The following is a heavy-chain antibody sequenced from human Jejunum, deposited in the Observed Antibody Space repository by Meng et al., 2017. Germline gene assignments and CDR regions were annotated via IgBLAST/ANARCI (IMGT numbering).Heavy chain of an antibody. V-gene: IGHV4-34*01. D-gene: IGHD3-9*01. CDR3: ARGDDWAKSGNF. CDR1: GGSFSDHY. CDR2: IHPSGRT. J-gene: IGHJ4*02. Sequence: QVQLRQWGAGLLKPSETLSLTCAVHGGSFSDHYLTWIRQPPGKGLEWIGEIHPSGRTYYSPSLQSRVTITLDTSKNQFSLTLNSVTAADTAVYYCARGDDWAKSGNFWGQGTLVTVSS.